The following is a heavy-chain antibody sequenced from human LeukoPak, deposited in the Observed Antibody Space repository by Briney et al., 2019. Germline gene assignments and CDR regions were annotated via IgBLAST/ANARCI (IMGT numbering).Heavy chain of an antibody. D-gene: IGHD6-19*01. CDR3: ARLGDRSAWYRSRLDY. V-gene: IGHV5-51*01. CDR1: GYSFTSYW. CDR2: IYPGDSDT. J-gene: IGHJ4*02. Sequence: GESLKISCKGSGYSFTSYWIGWVRQMPGKGLEWMGIIYPGDSDTRYNPSFQGQVTISADKSITTAYLQWSSLKASDTAMYYCARLGDRSAWYRSRLDYWGQGTLVTVSS.